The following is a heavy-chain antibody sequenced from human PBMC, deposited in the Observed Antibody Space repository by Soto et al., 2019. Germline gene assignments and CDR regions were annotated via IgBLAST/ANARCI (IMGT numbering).Heavy chain of an antibody. CDR1: GDSITGSH. CDR3: ASSAIVGREVNTWFDP. D-gene: IGHD1-26*01. J-gene: IGHJ5*02. Sequence: PSETLSLTCTVSGDSITGSHWNWIRQPLGKPLEWIGYIYYRGSTNYNPCLQSRLTLSVDKSNNQIFRGLKSVTAADTAVYYCASSAIVGREVNTWFDPWGQGILVTVSS. V-gene: IGHV4-59*01. CDR2: IYYRGST.